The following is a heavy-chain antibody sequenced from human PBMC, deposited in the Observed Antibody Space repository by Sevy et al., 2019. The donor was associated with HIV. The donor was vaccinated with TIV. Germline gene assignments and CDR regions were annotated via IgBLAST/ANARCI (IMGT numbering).Heavy chain of an antibody. CDR1: GFTFGDYA. D-gene: IGHD4-4*01. J-gene: IGHJ4*02. V-gene: IGHV3-49*03. CDR2: IRSKAYGGTR. CDR3: TRGLYSNHFDY. Sequence: GGSLRLSCTASGFTFGDYAMSWFRQAPGKGLEWVGFIRSKAYGGTREYAASVKGRFTISRDDSKSIAYLQMNSLKTEDTAVYCCTRGLYSNHFDYWGQGTLVTVSS.